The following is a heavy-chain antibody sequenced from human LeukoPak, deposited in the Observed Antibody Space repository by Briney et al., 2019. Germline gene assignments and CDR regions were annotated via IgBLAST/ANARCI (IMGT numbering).Heavy chain of an antibody. Sequence: GGSLRLSCAASGFTFGSYAMSWVRQAPGKGLEWVSAISCSGGSTYYADSVKGRFTISRDNSKNSLYLQMNSLRAEDTAVYYCVGGLSCSSTICPSRYYFDYWGRGTLVTVSS. CDR3: VGGLSCSSTICPSRYYFDY. CDR2: ISCSGGST. CDR1: GFTFGSYA. V-gene: IGHV3-23*01. J-gene: IGHJ4*02. D-gene: IGHD2-2*01.